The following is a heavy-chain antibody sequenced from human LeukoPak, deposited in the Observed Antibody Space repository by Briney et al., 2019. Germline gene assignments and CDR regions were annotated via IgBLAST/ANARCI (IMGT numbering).Heavy chain of an antibody. CDR2: ISYDGSNK. V-gene: IGHV3-30*04. Sequence: GGPLRLFCAASGFTFNIFPMHWVRQAPGKGLEWVAVISYDGSNKYYTDSVKGRFTSSRDNSRDTLYPQMDSLRVEDTAVYYCASLGAPNVDSLSYNYFGWDVWGRGTTVTVSS. D-gene: IGHD3-16*01. J-gene: IGHJ6*02. CDR3: ASLGAPNVDSLSYNYFGWDV. CDR1: GFTFNIFP.